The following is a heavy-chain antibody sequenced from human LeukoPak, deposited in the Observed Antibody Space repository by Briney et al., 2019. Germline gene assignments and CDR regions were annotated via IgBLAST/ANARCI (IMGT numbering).Heavy chain of an antibody. CDR2: IYTSGST. CDR3: ARETYYDFWSGYYQDY. V-gene: IGHV4-61*02. J-gene: IGHJ4*02. Sequence: PSQTLSLTCTVSGGSISSGSYYWSWLRQPAGKGLEWIGRIYTSGSTNYNPSLKSRVTISVDTSKNQFSLKLSSVTAADTAVYYCARETYYDFWSGYYQDYWGQGTLVTVSS. D-gene: IGHD3-3*01. CDR1: GGSISSGSYY.